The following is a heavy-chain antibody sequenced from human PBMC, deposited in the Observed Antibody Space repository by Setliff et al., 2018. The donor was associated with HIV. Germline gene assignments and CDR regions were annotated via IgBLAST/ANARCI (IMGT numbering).Heavy chain of an antibody. CDR2: IYPADSDA. V-gene: IGHV5-51*01. CDR3: ARPLRFGTLNTALDI. J-gene: IGHJ3*02. D-gene: IGHD3-16*01. CDR1: GYTFGNHW. Sequence: PGESLKISCKGSGYTFGNHWIGWVRQMPGKGLERMGIIYPADSDARYSPSFQGQVTMSVDKSISTAYLQWRSLKASDTAMYYCARPLRFGTLNTALDIWGQGTMVTVSS.